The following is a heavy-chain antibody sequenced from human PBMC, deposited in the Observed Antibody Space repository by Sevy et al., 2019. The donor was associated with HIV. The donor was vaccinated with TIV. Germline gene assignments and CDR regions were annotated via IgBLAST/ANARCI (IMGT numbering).Heavy chain of an antibody. J-gene: IGHJ6*02. V-gene: IGHV3-15*01. D-gene: IGHD3-10*01. CDR2: IKSKTDGGTT. CDR3: TTEGFVTMVRGVIMPVGYYYYYGMDV. Sequence: GGSLRLSCAASGFTFSNAWMSWVRQAPGKGLEWVGRIKSKTDGGTTDYAAPVKGRFTISRDDSKNTLYLQMNSLKTEDTAVYYCTTEGFVTMVRGVIMPVGYYYYYGMDVWGQGTTVTVSS. CDR1: GFTFSNAW.